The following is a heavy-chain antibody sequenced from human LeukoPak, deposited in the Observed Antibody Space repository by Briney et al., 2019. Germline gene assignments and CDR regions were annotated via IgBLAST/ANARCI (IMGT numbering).Heavy chain of an antibody. CDR3: AMRKGTGTTLFYYYYYMDV. V-gene: IGHV1-69*06. Sequence: SVKVSCKASGGTFSSYAISWVRQAPGQGLEWMGGIIPIFGTANYAKKFQGRVTITADKSTSTAYMELSSLRSEDTAVYYCAMRKGTGTTLFYYYYYMDVWGKGTTVTVSS. J-gene: IGHJ6*03. CDR1: GGTFSSYA. D-gene: IGHD1-1*01. CDR2: IIPIFGTA.